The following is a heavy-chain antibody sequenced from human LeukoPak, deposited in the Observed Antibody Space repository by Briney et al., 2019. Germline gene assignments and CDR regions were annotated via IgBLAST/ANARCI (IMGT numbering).Heavy chain of an antibody. Sequence: PSEILSLTCADYGVSFSDSYWSWIRQAPGKGLEWIGEIIRSGITNYNPSLKSRATISIDTSKNQFSLPLSSVTAADTAVYFCARGNRAGYYFDYWGQGTLVTVSS. D-gene: IGHD5-24*01. V-gene: IGHV4-34*01. CDR1: GVSFSDSY. J-gene: IGHJ4*02. CDR2: IIRSGIT. CDR3: ARGNRAGYYFDY.